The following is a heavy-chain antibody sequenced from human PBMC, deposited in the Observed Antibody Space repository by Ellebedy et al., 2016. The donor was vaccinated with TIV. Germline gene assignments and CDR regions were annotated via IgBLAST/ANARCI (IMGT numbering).Heavy chain of an antibody. D-gene: IGHD2-8*01. Sequence: GGSLRLXXAASGFTFSSYAMSWVRQAPGKGLEWVSAISGSGGSTYYADSVKGRFTISRDNSKNTLYLQMNSLRAEDTAVYYCAKDEGMVYDYWGQGTLVTVSS. CDR1: GFTFSSYA. CDR2: ISGSGGST. J-gene: IGHJ4*02. V-gene: IGHV3-23*01. CDR3: AKDEGMVYDY.